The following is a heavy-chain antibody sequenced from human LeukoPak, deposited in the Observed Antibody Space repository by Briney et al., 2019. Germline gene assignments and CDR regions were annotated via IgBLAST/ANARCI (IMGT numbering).Heavy chain of an antibody. J-gene: IGHJ5*02. CDR2: INPKSGDG. D-gene: IGHD3-22*01. Sequence: ASVKVSCKASGYTFSDYYMHWVRQAPGQGLEWMGWINPKSGDGNYAQKFQGRVTLTRDTSISTAYLELNSLTSDDTAVYYCARRRRLDTWGQGTLVTVSS. V-gene: IGHV1-2*02. CDR1: GYTFSDYY. CDR3: ARRRRLDT.